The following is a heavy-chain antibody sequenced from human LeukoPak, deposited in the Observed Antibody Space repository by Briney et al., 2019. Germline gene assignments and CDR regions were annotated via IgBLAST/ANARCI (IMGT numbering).Heavy chain of an antibody. V-gene: IGHV1-69*13. CDR3: ARGTYYYDSSGYSFDY. CDR2: IIPIFGTA. D-gene: IGHD3-22*01. J-gene: IGHJ4*02. CDR1: GGTFSSYA. Sequence: ASVKVSCKASGGTFSSYAISWVRQAPGQGLEWMGGIIPIFGTANYAQKFQGRVTITADESTSTAYMELSSLRSEDTAVYYCARGTYYYDSSGYSFDYWGQGTLVTVSS.